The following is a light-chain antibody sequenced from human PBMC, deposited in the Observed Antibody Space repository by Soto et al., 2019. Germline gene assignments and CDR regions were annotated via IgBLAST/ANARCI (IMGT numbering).Light chain of an antibody. Sequence: EIVLTQYPATLSLSPGERATLFCGASQSVSSSYLAWYQQKPGLAPRLLIYDASSRATGIPDRFSDSGSGTDFTLTISRLEPEDFAVYYCQQYGSSLRSLPIIFGQRTRLEIK. CDR1: QSVSSSY. V-gene: IGKV3D-20*01. J-gene: IGKJ5*01. CDR3: QQYGSSLRSLPII. CDR2: DAS.